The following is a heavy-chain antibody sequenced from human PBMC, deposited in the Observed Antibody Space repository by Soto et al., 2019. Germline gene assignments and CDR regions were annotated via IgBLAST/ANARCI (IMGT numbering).Heavy chain of an antibody. CDR2: IFHSGNT. J-gene: IGHJ3*02. Sequence: PSETLSLTCSVSGGSVSSGDYYWSWIRQNPGKGLEWIGYIFHSGNTYYNPSLKSRVSISVDTSKNHFSLKVTSMTDAGTAVYYCARVGISSSDAFDIWGQGTVVTVSS. CDR1: GGSVSSGDYY. D-gene: IGHD6-6*01. V-gene: IGHV4-31*03. CDR3: ARVGISSSDAFDI.